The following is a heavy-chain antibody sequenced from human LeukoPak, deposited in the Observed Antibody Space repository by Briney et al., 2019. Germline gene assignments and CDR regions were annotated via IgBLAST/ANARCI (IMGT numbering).Heavy chain of an antibody. CDR3: ARRVLSDAFGI. J-gene: IGHJ3*02. Sequence: GESLKISCEGSGYSFTSYWIGWVRQMPGKGLEWMGIIDPRDSDTRYSPSFQGQVTISVDKSISTAYLQWSSLEASDTAMYYCARRVLSDAFGIWGQGTMVTVSS. CDR1: GYSFTSYW. D-gene: IGHD2-2*01. CDR2: IDPRDSDT. V-gene: IGHV5-51*01.